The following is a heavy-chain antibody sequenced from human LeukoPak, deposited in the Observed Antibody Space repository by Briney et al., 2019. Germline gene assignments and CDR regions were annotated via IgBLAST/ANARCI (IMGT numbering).Heavy chain of an antibody. CDR1: VFTCRNAW. CDR3: ATLAGDYYYYYYMDV. CDR2: IKANVDGGTT. J-gene: IGHJ6*03. V-gene: IGHV3-15*01. D-gene: IGHD2-15*01. Sequence: GGSLRLSCAPSVFTCRNAWMSRVCHAPGTGLEWVSRIKANVDGGTTDYAAPVKGRFSISRDDSRSTLYLQMNSLKNDDTGVYYCATLAGDYYYYYYMDVWGKGTTVTVSS.